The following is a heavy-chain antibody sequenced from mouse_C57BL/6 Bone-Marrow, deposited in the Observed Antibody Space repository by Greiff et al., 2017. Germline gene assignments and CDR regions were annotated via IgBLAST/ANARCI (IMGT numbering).Heavy chain of an antibody. CDR1: GYTFTSYD. D-gene: IGHD1-1*01. Sequence: QVQLQQSGPELVKPGASVKLSCKASGYTFTSYDINWVKLRPGQGLEGIGWIYTRDGSTKYNEKCTGKATLTVDTSSSTAYMELHSLTSEDSAVYFCARDYGSIYWYCDVWGTGTTVTVSS. CDR3: ARDYGSIYWYCDV. CDR2: IYTRDGST. V-gene: IGHV1-85*01. J-gene: IGHJ1*03.